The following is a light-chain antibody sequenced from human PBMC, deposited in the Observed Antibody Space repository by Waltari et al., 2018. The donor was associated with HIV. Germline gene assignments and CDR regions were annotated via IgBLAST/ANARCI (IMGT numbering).Light chain of an antibody. J-gene: IGKJ2*01. CDR2: AAS. CDR3: QKYNSAPLST. Sequence: DIQMTQSPSSLSGSVGDRVTITCRASQGISNYLACDQQKPGKVPNLLIYAASTLQSGVPSRFSGSGSGTNFTLTIISLQPEDVATYYCQKYNSAPLSTFGQGTKLEIK. CDR1: QGISNY. V-gene: IGKV1-27*01.